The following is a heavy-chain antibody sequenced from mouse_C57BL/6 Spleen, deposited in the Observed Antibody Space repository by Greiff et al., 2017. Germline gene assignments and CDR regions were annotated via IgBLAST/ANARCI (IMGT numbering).Heavy chain of an antibody. CDR1: GYTFTSYW. CDR3: AREPTYFDY. J-gene: IGHJ2*01. CDR2: IHPNSGST. V-gene: IGHV1-64*01. Sequence: QVQLQQPGAELVKPGASVKLSCKASGYTFTSYWMHWVKQRPGQGLEWIGMIHPNSGSTNYYEKFKSKATLTVDKSSSTAYMQLSSLTSEDSAVYYCAREPTYFDYWGQGTTLTVSS.